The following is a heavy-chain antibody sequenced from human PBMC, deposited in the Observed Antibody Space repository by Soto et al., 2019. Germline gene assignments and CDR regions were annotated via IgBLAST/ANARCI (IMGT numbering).Heavy chain of an antibody. V-gene: IGHV1-69*01. CDR2: IIPIFGTA. CDR1: GGTFSSYA. Sequence: QVQLVQSGAEVKKPGSSVKVSCKASGGTFSSYAISWVRQAPGQGLEWMGGIIPIFGTATYAQKFQGRVTITADESTSTGYMELSSLRSEDTAVYYCARDRIAVAGTGGAFDIWGQGTMVTVSS. D-gene: IGHD6-19*01. J-gene: IGHJ3*02. CDR3: ARDRIAVAGTGGAFDI.